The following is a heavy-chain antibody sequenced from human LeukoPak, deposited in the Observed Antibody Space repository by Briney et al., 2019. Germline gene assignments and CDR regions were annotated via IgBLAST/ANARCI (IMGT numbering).Heavy chain of an antibody. Sequence: GGSLRLSCAASGFTFSSYAMSWVRHAPGKGLEWVSAISGSGGSTYYADSVKGRFTISRDNSKNTLYLQMNSLRAEDTAVYYCAKVSAMVFTFDYWGQGTLVTVSS. V-gene: IGHV3-23*01. CDR2: ISGSGGST. CDR1: GFTFSSYA. D-gene: IGHD5-18*01. J-gene: IGHJ4*02. CDR3: AKVSAMVFTFDY.